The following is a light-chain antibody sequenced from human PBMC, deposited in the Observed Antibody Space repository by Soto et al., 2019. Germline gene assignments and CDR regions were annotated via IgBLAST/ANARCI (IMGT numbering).Light chain of an antibody. J-gene: IGLJ1*01. V-gene: IGLV1-40*01. CDR1: TSNIGAPYD. Sequence: QSLLTQPPSVSGAPGQRVSISCTGSTSNIGAPYDVHWYQHLPGTAPKLLIYGDNNRPSGVPDRFSGSKSGTSASLAITRLQAEDVADYYCQSYDISLHNYVVGNGTKVTV. CDR3: QSYDISLHNYV. CDR2: GDN.